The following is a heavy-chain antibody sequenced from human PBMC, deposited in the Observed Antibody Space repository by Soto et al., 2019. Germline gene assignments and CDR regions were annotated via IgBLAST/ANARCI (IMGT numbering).Heavy chain of an antibody. D-gene: IGHD2-2*01. V-gene: IGHV1-8*01. CDR3: ARAKGDCSSTSCYAYYYYYMDV. CDR2: MNPNSGNT. Sequence: ASVKVSCKASGYTFTIYDINWVRQATGQGLEWMGWMNPNSGNTGYAQKFQGRVTMTRNTSISTAYMELSSLRSEDTAVYYCARAKGDCSSTSCYAYYYYYMDVWGKGTTVTVSS. J-gene: IGHJ6*03. CDR1: GYTFTIYD.